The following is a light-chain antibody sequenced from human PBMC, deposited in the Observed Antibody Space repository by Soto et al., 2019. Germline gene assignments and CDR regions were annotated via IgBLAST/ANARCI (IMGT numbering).Light chain of an antibody. V-gene: IGKV3-20*01. J-gene: IGKJ4*01. CDR3: HQYRNSPLT. CDR1: QSVSSSY. CDR2: GAS. Sequence: EIVLTQSPGTLALSPGERATLSCRASQSVSSSYLAWYQQKPGQAPRLLIFGASSRATGIPDRFSGSGSGTDFTLTISRLEPEDFAVYYCHQYRNSPLTFGGGSKVDI.